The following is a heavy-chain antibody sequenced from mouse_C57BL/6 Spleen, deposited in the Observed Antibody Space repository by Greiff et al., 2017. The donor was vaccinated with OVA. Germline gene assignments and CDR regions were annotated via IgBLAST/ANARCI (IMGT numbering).Heavy chain of an antibody. J-gene: IGHJ4*01. D-gene: IGHD2-1*01. CDR2: IWSDGST. CDR1: GFSLTSYG. Sequence: VQRVESGPGLVAPSQSLSITCTVSGFSLTSYGVHWVRQPPGKGLEWLVVIWSDGSTTYNSALKSRLSISKDNSKSQVFLKMNSLQTDDTAMYYCARHRGNYDYAMDYWGQGTSVTVSS. V-gene: IGHV2-6-1*01. CDR3: ARHRGNYDYAMDY.